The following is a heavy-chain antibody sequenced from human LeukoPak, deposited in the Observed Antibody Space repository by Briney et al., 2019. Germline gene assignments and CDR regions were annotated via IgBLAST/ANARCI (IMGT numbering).Heavy chain of an antibody. Sequence: SETLSLTCTVSGGSISSHYWSWIRQPPGKGLEWIGYIYYSGSTNYNPPLKSRVTISVDTSKNQFSLKLSSVTAADTAVYYCARVLGRYYYDSSGYPMRIPGDAFDIWGQGTMVTVSS. CDR1: GGSISSHY. CDR3: ARVLGRYYYDSSGYPMRIPGDAFDI. V-gene: IGHV4-59*11. D-gene: IGHD3-22*01. CDR2: IYYSGST. J-gene: IGHJ3*02.